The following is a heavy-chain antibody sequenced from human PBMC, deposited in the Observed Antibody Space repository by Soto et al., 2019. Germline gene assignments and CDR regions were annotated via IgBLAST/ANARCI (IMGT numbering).Heavy chain of an antibody. J-gene: IGHJ4*02. V-gene: IGHV3-30-3*01. Sequence: QVQLVESGGGVVQPGRSLRLSCAASGFTFSSYAMHWVRQAPGKGLEWVAVISYDGSNKYYADSVKGRFTISRDNSKNTLYLQMNSLRAEDTAVYYCARDLGGYDPTFDYWGQGTLVTVSS. CDR2: ISYDGSNK. CDR1: GFTFSSYA. D-gene: IGHD5-12*01. CDR3: ARDLGGYDPTFDY.